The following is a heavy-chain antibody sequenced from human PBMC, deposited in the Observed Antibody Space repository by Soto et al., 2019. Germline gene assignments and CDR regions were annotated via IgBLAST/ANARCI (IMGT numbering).Heavy chain of an antibody. CDR1: GYTFTSYA. CDR3: TRGRLGPYFDY. D-gene: IGHD7-27*01. J-gene: IGHJ4*02. CDR2: INGGNDNT. V-gene: IGHV1-3*01. Sequence: QVQLVQSGAEVKKPGASVKVSCKASGYTFTSYAMDWVRQAPGQRLEWMGGINGGNDNTKCSQKFQGRVTITRDTSASTVYMELSSLTSEDTAVYYCTRGRLGPYFDYWGQGTLVTVSS.